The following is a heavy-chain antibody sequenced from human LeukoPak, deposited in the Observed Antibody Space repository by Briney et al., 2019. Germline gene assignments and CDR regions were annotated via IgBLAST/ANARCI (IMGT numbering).Heavy chain of an antibody. V-gene: IGHV4-34*01. D-gene: IGHD2-8*01. CDR2: INHSGST. J-gene: IGHJ5*02. Sequence: SETLSLTCAVYGGSFSGYYWSWIRQPPGKGLEWIGEINHSGSTNYNPSVKSRVTISADSSKNQFSLTLSSVTAADTAVYYCAKNGQRGFSFDPWGQGTLVTVSS. CDR3: AKNGQRGFSFDP. CDR1: GGSFSGYY.